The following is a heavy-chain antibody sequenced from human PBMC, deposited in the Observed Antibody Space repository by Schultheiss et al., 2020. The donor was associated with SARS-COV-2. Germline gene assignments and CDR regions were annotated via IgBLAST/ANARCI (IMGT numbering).Heavy chain of an antibody. CDR1: GGSISSYY. CDR3: ARDCSSTSCPNIDYYYGMDV. Sequence: SQTLSLTCTVSGGSISSYYWSWIRQPPGKGLEWIGYIYYSGSTNYNPSLKSRVTISVDTSKNQFSLKLSSVTAADTAVYYCARDCSSTSCPNIDYYYGMDVWGQGTTVTVSS. CDR2: IYYSGST. J-gene: IGHJ6*02. D-gene: IGHD2-2*01. V-gene: IGHV4-59*01.